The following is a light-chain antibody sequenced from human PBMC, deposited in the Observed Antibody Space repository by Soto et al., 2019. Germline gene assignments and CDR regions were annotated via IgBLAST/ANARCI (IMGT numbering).Light chain of an antibody. V-gene: IGKV4-1*01. J-gene: IGKJ4*01. CDR3: QHYYSSPLT. CDR2: WAS. Sequence: DIVMTQSLDSLSVSLGERATINCKSSQSVLSSSNNKNYLAWYQQKPGQPHKVVIYWASTRGSGVPDRFSGSGSGTDFTLTIRSLQAEDVAVYYCQHYYSSPLTFGGGTKVDIK. CDR1: QSVLSSSNNKNY.